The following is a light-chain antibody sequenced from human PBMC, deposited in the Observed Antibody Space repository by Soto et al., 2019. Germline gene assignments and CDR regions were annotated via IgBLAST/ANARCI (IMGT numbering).Light chain of an antibody. Sequence: EIVMTQSPATLSVSPGERATLSCRASQSVSSKLVWYQQKPGQAPRLLIYGASTRATGIPARFSGSGSGTEFTLTISSLQSEDFAVYYCQQYNNWPAWTFGQGTKVEIK. CDR3: QQYNNWPAWT. J-gene: IGKJ1*01. CDR1: QSVSSK. V-gene: IGKV3-15*01. CDR2: GAS.